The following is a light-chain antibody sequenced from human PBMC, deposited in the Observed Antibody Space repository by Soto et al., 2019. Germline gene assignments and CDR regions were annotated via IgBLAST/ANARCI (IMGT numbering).Light chain of an antibody. CDR3: QHYNDSPT. CDR1: EGVGLM. Sequence: EIVMTQSPATLSVSPGERVTLSCRASEGVGLMLASYQVKPGLPPRLLIYDVSTRATGLPARFSGSGAGIEFTLSISSLQSEDFSTYYCQHYNDSPTFGQGTKVEIK. CDR2: DVS. J-gene: IGKJ1*01. V-gene: IGKV3-15*01.